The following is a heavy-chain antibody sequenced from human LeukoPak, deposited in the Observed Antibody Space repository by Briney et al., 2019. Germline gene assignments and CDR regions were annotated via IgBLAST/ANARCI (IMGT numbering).Heavy chain of an antibody. Sequence: ASVKVSCKASGYTFTGYYMHWVRQAPGQGLEWMGWINPNSGGTNYAQKFQGRVTMTRDTSISTAYMELSRLRSDDTAVYYCARGYRSGGSCSYFDYWGQGTLVTVSS. D-gene: IGHD2-15*01. V-gene: IGHV1-2*02. CDR2: INPNSGGT. J-gene: IGHJ4*02. CDR1: GYTFTGYY. CDR3: ARGYRSGGSCSYFDY.